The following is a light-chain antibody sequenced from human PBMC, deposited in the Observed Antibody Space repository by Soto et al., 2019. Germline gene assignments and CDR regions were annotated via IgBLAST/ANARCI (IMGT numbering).Light chain of an antibody. CDR2: WAS. V-gene: IGKV4-1*01. CDR3: QQYYGTLYT. Sequence: DIVMTQSPDSLAVSLGERATINCKSSYSLLYSSNNKNYLAWYQQKPGQPPKLLIYWASTRESGVPDRFSGSGSGTDFTRTISSLQAEDVAIYYCQQYYGTLYTFGQGIKLEIK. CDR1: YSLLYSSNNKNY. J-gene: IGKJ2*01.